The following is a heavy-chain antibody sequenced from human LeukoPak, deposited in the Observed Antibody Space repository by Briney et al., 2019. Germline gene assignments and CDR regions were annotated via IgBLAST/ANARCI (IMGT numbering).Heavy chain of an antibody. CDR3: ARDRDGYNLLDY. Sequence: GGSLRLSCAASGFTVSSNYMSWVRQAPGKGLEWVSVIYSGGSTYYADSVKGRFTISRDNSKNTLYLQTNSLRAEDTAVYYCARDRDGYNLLDYWGQGTLVTVSS. CDR1: GFTVSSNY. D-gene: IGHD5-24*01. J-gene: IGHJ4*02. CDR2: IYSGGST. V-gene: IGHV3-66*01.